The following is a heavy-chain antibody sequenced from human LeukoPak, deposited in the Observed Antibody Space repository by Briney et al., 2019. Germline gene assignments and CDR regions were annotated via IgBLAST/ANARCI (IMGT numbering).Heavy chain of an antibody. CDR2: INPDGSEK. Sequence: GGSLRLSCAVSGFTFSSDWMIWVRQAPGKGLEWVANINPDGSEKNYVDSVRGRFTISRDNAKNSLDLQMNSLRVEDTAVYYRASLRESFWIPEFDYWGQGTLVTVSS. CDR1: GFTFSSDW. D-gene: IGHD1-1*01. CDR3: ASLRESFWIPEFDY. V-gene: IGHV3-7*03. J-gene: IGHJ4*02.